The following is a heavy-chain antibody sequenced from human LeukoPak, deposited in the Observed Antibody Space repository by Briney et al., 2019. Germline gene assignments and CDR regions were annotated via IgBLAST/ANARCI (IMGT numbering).Heavy chain of an antibody. J-gene: IGHJ4*02. V-gene: IGHV3-21*01. D-gene: IGHD6-13*01. CDR1: GFTFSSYS. CDR3: ARDFQEQQLAY. CDR2: ISSSSSYI. Sequence: GSLRLSCAASGFTFSSYSKNWVRQAPGKGLEWGSSISSSSSYIYYADSVKGRFTIPRENAKNSLYLQMNSLRAEDTTGYYCARDFQEQQLAYWGQGTLVTVSS.